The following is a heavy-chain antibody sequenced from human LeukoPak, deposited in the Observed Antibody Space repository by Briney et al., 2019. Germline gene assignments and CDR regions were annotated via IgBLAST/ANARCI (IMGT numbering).Heavy chain of an antibody. V-gene: IGHV4-34*01. Sequence: SETLSLTCAVYGGSFSGYYWSWIRQPPGKGLEWIGEINHSGSTNYNPSPKSRVTISVDTSKNQFSLKLSSVTAADTAVYYCARVVRRCSSTSCYARWFDPWGQGTLVTVSS. D-gene: IGHD2-2*01. CDR2: INHSGST. CDR3: ARVVRRCSSTSCYARWFDP. J-gene: IGHJ5*02. CDR1: GGSFSGYY.